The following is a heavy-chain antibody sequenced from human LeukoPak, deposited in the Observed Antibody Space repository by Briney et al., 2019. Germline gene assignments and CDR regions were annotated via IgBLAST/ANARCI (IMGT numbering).Heavy chain of an antibody. CDR2: INAGNGNT. CDR3: ARGRPYLGVPAAIQGNWFDP. Sequence: GASVKVSCKASGYTFTNYHIAWVRQAPGQGLEWMGWINAGNGNTKYSQKFQGRVTITRDTSASTAYVELSSLRSEDTAVYYCARGRPYLGVPAAIQGNWFDPWGQGTLVTVSS. CDR1: GYTFTNYH. D-gene: IGHD2-2*02. J-gene: IGHJ5*02. V-gene: IGHV1-3*01.